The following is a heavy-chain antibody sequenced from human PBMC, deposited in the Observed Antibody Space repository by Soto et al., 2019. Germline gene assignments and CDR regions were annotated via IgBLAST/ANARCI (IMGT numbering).Heavy chain of an antibody. V-gene: IGHV4-59*12. Sequence: PSETLSLTCTVSGGSISSYYWSWIRQPPGKGLEWIGYIYYSGSTNYNPSLKSRVTISVDTSKNQFSLKLSSVTAADTAVYYCARGYYDFWSGYYSPTYYFDYWGQGTLVTVSS. CDR3: ARGYYDFWSGYYSPTYYFDY. CDR1: GGSISSYY. D-gene: IGHD3-3*01. J-gene: IGHJ4*02. CDR2: IYYSGST.